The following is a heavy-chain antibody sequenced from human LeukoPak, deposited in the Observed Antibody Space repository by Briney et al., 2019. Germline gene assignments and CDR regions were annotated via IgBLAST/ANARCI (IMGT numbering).Heavy chain of an antibody. CDR3: ARGDSGYSYGYYYYYYMDV. CDR1: GYTFTGYY. J-gene: IGHJ6*03. Sequence: ASVKVSCKASGYTFTGYYMHWVRQAPGQGLEWMGWINPNSGGTNYAQKFQGRVTMTRDTSISTAYVELSRLRSDDTAVYYCARGDSGYSYGYYYYYYMDVWGKGTTVTISS. CDR2: INPNSGGT. V-gene: IGHV1-2*02. D-gene: IGHD5-18*01.